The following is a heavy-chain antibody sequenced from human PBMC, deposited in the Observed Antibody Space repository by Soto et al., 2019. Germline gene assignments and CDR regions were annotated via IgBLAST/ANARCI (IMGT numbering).Heavy chain of an antibody. CDR2: INHSGST. D-gene: IGHD2-15*01. CDR1: GGSFSGYF. Sequence: QVQLQQWGAGLLKPSETLSLTCAVYGGSFSGYFWSWIRQPPGKGLEWIGEINHSGSTNYNPSLKSRVTISVDTSGNQFSLRLSSVTAADTAVYYCARGIVVVVAATHGAEYFQHWGQGTLVTVSS. J-gene: IGHJ1*01. V-gene: IGHV4-34*01. CDR3: ARGIVVVVAATHGAEYFQH.